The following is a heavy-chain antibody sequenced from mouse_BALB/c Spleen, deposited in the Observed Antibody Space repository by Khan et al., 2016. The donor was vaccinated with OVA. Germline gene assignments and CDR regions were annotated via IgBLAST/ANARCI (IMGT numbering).Heavy chain of an antibody. CDR3: VRVHGGY. J-gene: IGHJ2*01. CDR2: MNTYTGEP. V-gene: IGHV9-3-1*01. Sequence: QIQLVQSGPELKKPGETVKISCKAFGYTFKDYVMNWVKQSPREGLKWMGWMNTYTGEPTYADDFEGRFAFSLETSANTAYLQISSLKDEDTATYFCVRVHGGYWGQGTALTVSS. CDR1: GYTFKDYV.